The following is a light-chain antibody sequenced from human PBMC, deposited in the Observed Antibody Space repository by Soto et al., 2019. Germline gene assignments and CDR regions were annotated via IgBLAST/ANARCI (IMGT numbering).Light chain of an antibody. CDR1: QGISYY. CDR3: QKYNSAPRT. V-gene: IGKV1-27*01. CDR2: AAS. J-gene: IGKJ2*01. Sequence: DIQMTQSPSSLSASVGDRVTITCRASQGISYYLAWFQQKPGKVPELLIYAASTLQSGVPSRFSGSGSGKNFTLTISSLQPEDVATYYCQKYNSAPRTFGQGTKLDIK.